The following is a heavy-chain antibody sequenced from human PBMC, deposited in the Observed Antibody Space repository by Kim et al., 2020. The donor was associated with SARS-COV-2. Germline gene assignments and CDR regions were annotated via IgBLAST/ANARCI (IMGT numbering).Heavy chain of an antibody. V-gene: IGHV5-10-1*01. D-gene: IGHD2-15*01. CDR3: ACSWWSTERYFDY. CDR2: IDPSDSYT. CDR1: GYSFTSYW. Sequence: GESLKISCKGSGYSFTSYWISWVRQMPGKGLEWMGRIDPSDSYTNYSPSFQGHVTISADKSISTAYLQWSSLKASDTAMYYCACSWWSTERYFDYWGQGTLVTVSS. J-gene: IGHJ4*02.